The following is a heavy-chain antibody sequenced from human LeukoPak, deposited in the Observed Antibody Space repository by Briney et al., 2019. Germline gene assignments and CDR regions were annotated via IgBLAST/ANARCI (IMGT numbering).Heavy chain of an antibody. CDR2: IKSAIDGGAT. CDR1: GFTFSSTW. D-gene: IGHD5-12*01. V-gene: IGHV3-15*07. CDR3: TTGGDVIVAGTRAFDI. J-gene: IGHJ3*02. Sequence: GGSLRLSCAASGFTFSSTWMNWVRQAPGKGLEWVGRIKSAIDGGATDYAAPVQGRFTISRDDSQATLYLQMNGLRTEDTAVYYCTTGGDVIVAGTRAFDIWGQGTTVTVSS.